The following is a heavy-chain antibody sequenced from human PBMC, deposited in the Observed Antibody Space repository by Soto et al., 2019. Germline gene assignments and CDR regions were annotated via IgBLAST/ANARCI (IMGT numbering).Heavy chain of an antibody. Sequence: PGGSLRLSCAASGFTFSSYGMHWVRQAPGKGLEWVAVISYDGSNKYYADSVKGRFTISRDNSKNTLYLQMNSLRAEDTAVYYCAKDLTLYDSSGYFHYYYGMDVRGQGTTVTVSS. CDR1: GFTFSSYG. D-gene: IGHD3-22*01. CDR2: ISYDGSNK. V-gene: IGHV3-30*18. CDR3: AKDLTLYDSSGYFHYYYGMDV. J-gene: IGHJ6*02.